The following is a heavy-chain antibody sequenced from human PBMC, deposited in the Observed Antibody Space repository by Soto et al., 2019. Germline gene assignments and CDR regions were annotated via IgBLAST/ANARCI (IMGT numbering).Heavy chain of an antibody. J-gene: IGHJ6*02. CDR3: AARSGYDYYYGMDV. CDR1: GFTFTSSA. Sequence: SVKVSCKASGFTFTSSAVQWVRQARGQRLEWIGWIVVGSGNTNYAQKFQEGVTITRDMSTSTAYMELSSLRSEDTAVYYCAARSGYDYYYGMDVWGQGTTVTVSS. CDR2: IVVGSGNT. V-gene: IGHV1-58*01. D-gene: IGHD2-15*01.